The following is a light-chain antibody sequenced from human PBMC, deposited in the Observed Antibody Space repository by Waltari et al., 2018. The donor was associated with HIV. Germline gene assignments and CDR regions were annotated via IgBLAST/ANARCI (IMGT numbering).Light chain of an antibody. Sequence: QSVLTQPPSVSAAPGPTVTISCSGSSSNIGTNYVSWYQQLPGTAPKLLIYDNNKRPSGIPDRFSGSKSGTSATLGITGLQTGDEADYYCGTWDSSLSAVVFGGGTKLTVL. J-gene: IGLJ2*01. CDR2: DNN. CDR3: GTWDSSLSAVV. CDR1: SSNIGTNY. V-gene: IGLV1-51*01.